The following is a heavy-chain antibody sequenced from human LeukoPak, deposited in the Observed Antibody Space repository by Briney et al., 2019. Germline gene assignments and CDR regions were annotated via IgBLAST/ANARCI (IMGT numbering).Heavy chain of an antibody. CDR2: INPNSGGT. J-gene: IGHJ6*02. CDR1: GYTFTGYY. V-gene: IGHV1-2*02. D-gene: IGHD2-2*01. CDR3: ARDTPSYCSSTSCYQGYYYYGMDV. Sequence: ASVKVSCKASGYTFTGYYMHWVRQAPGQGLEWMGWINPNSGGTNYAQKFQGRVTMTRDTSISTAYMELSRLRSDDTAVYYCARDTPSYCSSTSCYQGYYYYGMDVWGQGTTVTVSS.